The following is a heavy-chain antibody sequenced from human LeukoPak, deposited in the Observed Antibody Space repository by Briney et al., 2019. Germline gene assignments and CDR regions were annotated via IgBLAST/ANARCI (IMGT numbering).Heavy chain of an antibody. J-gene: IGHJ4*02. Sequence: PGGSLRLSCVASEFTFSTYAMSWVRQAPGKGLEWVSAISGSGGSTYYADSVKGRFTISRDNSKNTLYLQMNSLRAEDTAVYYCAKSQGIWSYFDYWGQGTLVTVSS. CDR2: ISGSGGST. D-gene: IGHD3-3*01. CDR3: AKSQGIWSYFDY. CDR1: EFTFSTYA. V-gene: IGHV3-23*01.